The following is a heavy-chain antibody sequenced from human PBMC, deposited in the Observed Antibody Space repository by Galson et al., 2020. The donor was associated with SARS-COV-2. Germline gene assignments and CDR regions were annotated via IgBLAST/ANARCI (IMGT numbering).Heavy chain of an antibody. CDR2: IWYDGSNK. CDR3: AKDVSWGYDSSGYYYNYYYGMDV. J-gene: IGHJ6*02. Sequence: GGSLRLSCAASGFTFSSYGMHWVRQAPGTGLEWVAVIWYDGSNKYYADSVKGRFTISRDNSKNTLYLQMNSLRAEDTAVYYCAKDVSWGYDSSGYYYNYYYGMDVWGQGTTVTVSS. CDR1: GFTFSSYG. D-gene: IGHD3-22*01. V-gene: IGHV3-33*06.